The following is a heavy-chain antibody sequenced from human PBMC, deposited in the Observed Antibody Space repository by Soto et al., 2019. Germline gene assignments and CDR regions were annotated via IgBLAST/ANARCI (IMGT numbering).Heavy chain of an antibody. CDR2: ITSTGSTI. CDR3: ARGNSPVNVY. V-gene: IGHV3-48*03. Sequence: LRLSCTASGFTFSNYEMNWVRQAPGKGLEWVSYITSTGSTIYYADSVKGRFTISRDNAKNSLYLQMNGLRAEDTAVYYCARGNSPVNVYWGQGTLVTVSS. D-gene: IGHD3-16*02. J-gene: IGHJ4*02. CDR1: GFTFSNYE.